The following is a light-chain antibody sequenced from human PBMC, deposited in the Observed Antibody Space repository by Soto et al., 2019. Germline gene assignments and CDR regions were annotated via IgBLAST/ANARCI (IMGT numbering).Light chain of an antibody. CDR3: AAWDDSLSGLYV. CDR2: RNN. J-gene: IGLJ1*01. V-gene: IGLV1-47*01. CDR1: SSNIGSNY. Sequence: SVLTQPPSASGTPGQRVTISCSGSSSNIGSNYVYRYQQLPGTAPKLLIYRNNQRPSGVPDRFSGSKSGTSASLAISGLRSEDEADYYCAAWDDSLSGLYVFGTGTKVTVL.